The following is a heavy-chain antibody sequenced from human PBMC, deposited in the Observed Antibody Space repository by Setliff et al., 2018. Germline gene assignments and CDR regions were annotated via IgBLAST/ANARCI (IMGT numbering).Heavy chain of an antibody. V-gene: IGHV1-46*01. Sequence: GASVKVSCKASGYTLTNYYMHWVRQAPGQGLEWMGIINPSGGLTRYAQKLQGRVTMTRDTSTSTVYMEVSSLRSEDTAGYYCARDRKEVVISPSQAAFDIWGQGTMVTVSS. CDR1: GYTLTNYY. J-gene: IGHJ3*02. CDR3: ARDRKEVVISPSQAAFDI. D-gene: IGHD2-21*01. CDR2: INPSGGLT.